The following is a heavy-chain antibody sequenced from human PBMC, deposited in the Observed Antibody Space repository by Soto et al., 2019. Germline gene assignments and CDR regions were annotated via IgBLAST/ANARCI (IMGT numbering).Heavy chain of an antibody. V-gene: IGHV1-18*01. CDR3: ARDLPPSDY. Sequence: QVKLLQSGAEVKKPGASVKVSCKASGYMFPSYYISWVRQAPGQGLEWMGWISAYNANTNYAQKLQGRVTMTTDKYTSTAYMEFRSLRADDTAVYYCARDLPPSDYWGQGTLVTVSS. CDR1: GYMFPSYY. CDR2: ISAYNANT. J-gene: IGHJ4*02.